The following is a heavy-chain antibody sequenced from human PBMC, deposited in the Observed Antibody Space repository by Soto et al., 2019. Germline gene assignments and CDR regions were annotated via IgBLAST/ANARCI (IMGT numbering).Heavy chain of an antibody. V-gene: IGHV3-30*18. Sequence: QVQLVESGGGVVQPGRSLRLSCAASGFTFSSYGMHWVRQAPGKGLEWVAVISYDGSNKYYAESVKGRFTISRDNSKNTLYLQMTSLRAEDTAVYYCAQILTYYNYGLDVWGQGTTVTVSS. CDR2: ISYDGSNK. CDR3: AQILTYYNYGLDV. CDR1: GFTFSSYG. J-gene: IGHJ6*02. D-gene: IGHD2-8*01.